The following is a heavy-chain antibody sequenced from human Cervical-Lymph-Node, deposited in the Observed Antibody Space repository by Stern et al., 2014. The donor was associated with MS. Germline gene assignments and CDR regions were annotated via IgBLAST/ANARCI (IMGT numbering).Heavy chain of an antibody. CDR3: ALSSETSDRWYSLGYDL. D-gene: IGHD6-13*01. CDR1: GGTFSKFP. J-gene: IGHJ5*02. CDR2: IFPVFGTP. Sequence: QVQLGQSGAEVTKPGSSVEVSCKASGGTFSKFPSSWVRQAPGQGLEWMGGIFPVFGTPTYAQEFRGRVTITADVSTSTVYMELSSLRSDDTAVYYCALSSETSDRWYSLGYDLWGQGTLVTVSS. V-gene: IGHV1-69*01.